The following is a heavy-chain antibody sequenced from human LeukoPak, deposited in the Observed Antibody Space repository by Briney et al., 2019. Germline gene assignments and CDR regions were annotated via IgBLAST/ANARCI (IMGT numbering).Heavy chain of an antibody. CDR3: SRGTSDARYYFDY. Sequence: RALRLSCAASGFRFDDYGMSWVGPAPGKGLDWVSGIRNGGSKGYADSVKGRFTISRDNAKNSLYLQMNSLKAEDTALYYCSRGTSDARYYFDYWGQGILVTVSS. J-gene: IGHJ4*02. V-gene: IGHV3-20*04. D-gene: IGHD1-1*01. CDR2: IRNGGSK. CDR1: GFRFDDYG.